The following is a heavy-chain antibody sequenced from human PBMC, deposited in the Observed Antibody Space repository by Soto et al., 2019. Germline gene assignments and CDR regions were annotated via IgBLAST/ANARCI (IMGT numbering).Heavy chain of an antibody. CDR2: IWYDGSNK. CDR1: GFTFSSYG. CDR3: AREPSYSSSRYYFDY. Sequence: GGSLRLSCAASGFTFSSYGMHWFRQAPGKGLEWVAVIWYDGSNKYYADSVKGRFTISRDNSKNTLYLQMNSLRAEDTAVYYCAREPSYSSSRYYFDYWGQGTLVTVSS. V-gene: IGHV3-33*01. J-gene: IGHJ4*02. D-gene: IGHD6-19*01.